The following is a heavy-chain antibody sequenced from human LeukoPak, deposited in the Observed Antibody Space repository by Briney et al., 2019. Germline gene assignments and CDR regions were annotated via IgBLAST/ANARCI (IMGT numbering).Heavy chain of an antibody. V-gene: IGHV4-59*01. CDR2: IYYSGST. Sequence: SETLSLTCTVSGGSICSYYWSWIRQPPGKGLEWIGYIYYSGSTNYNPSLKSRVTISVDTSKNQFSLKLSSVTAADTAVYYCARFYSYGDFDIWGQGTMVTVSS. CDR1: GGSICSYY. CDR3: ARFYSYGDFDI. J-gene: IGHJ3*02. D-gene: IGHD5-18*01.